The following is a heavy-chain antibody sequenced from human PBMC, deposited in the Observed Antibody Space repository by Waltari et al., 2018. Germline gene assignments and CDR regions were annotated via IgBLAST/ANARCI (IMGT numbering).Heavy chain of an antibody. V-gene: IGHV3-15*01. CDR1: GFNFFDPW. CDR3: ITDPANAYVRWFDP. J-gene: IGHJ5*02. CDR2: IKRSSDCGAE. D-gene: IGHD2-2*01. Sequence: EVQLVESGGGLVKPGGSLRLSCAASGFNFFDPWITWVRQAPGKGRECGGRIKRSSDCGAEEYAAPVNGRCISSRDDSSSTLYLQMNSLKSEDTAVYYCITDPANAYVRWFDPWGQGTLVTVSS.